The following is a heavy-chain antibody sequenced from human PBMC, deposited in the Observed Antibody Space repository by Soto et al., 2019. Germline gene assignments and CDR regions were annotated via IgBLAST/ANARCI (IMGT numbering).Heavy chain of an antibody. J-gene: IGHJ4*02. Sequence: ASVKVSCKASGYTFTSYAMHWVRQAPGQRLEWMGWINAGNGNTKYSQKFQGRVTITRDTSASTAYMELSSLRSEDTAVYYCARVFGSGSRQRPFDYWGQGTLVTVSS. CDR3: ARVFGSGSRQRPFDY. CDR2: INAGNGNT. D-gene: IGHD3-10*01. CDR1: GYTFTSYA. V-gene: IGHV1-3*01.